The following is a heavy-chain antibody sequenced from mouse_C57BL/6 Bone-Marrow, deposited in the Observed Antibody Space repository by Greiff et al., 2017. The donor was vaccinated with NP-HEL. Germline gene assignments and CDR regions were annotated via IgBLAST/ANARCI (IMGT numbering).Heavy chain of an antibody. D-gene: IGHD1-1*01. Sequence: VQLQQSGPELVKPGASVKIPCKASGYTFTDYNMDWVKQSHGKSLEWIGDINPNNGGTIYNQKFKGKATLTVDKSSSTAYMELRSLTSEDSAVYFCARGFYGSSLTGTSWGQGTTLTVSS. CDR2: INPNNGGT. V-gene: IGHV1-18*01. CDR3: ARGFYGSSLTGTS. CDR1: GYTFTDYN. J-gene: IGHJ2*01.